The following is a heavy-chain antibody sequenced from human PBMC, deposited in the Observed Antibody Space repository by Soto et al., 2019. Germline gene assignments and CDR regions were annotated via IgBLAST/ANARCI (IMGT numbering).Heavy chain of an antibody. V-gene: IGHV4-4*02. J-gene: IGHJ3*02. Sequence: PSGTLSLTCAVTGGSICSSNWWSSFRQPPGQVLGWIGEIYPSGMTNYNPSLKSRVTISVDKSKNQFSLKLSSVTAADTAVYYCARVKVGAFDIWGQGKMVT. CDR3: ARVKVGAFDI. CDR1: GGSICSSNW. D-gene: IGHD3-22*01. CDR2: IYPSGMT.